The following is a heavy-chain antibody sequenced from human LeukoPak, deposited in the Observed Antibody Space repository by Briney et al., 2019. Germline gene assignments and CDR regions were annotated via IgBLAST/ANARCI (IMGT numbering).Heavy chain of an antibody. V-gene: IGHV1-8*01. Sequence: ASVKVSCKTSRYIFTNYDINWVRQATGHGLEWMGWMTPKTSRTHPAQKFQGRLTLTMDASARTAYMELSSLTTDDTAVYYCARFIRHQLPTSDYWGQGTLVSVSS. CDR2: MTPKTSRT. J-gene: IGHJ4*02. CDR3: ARFIRHQLPTSDY. D-gene: IGHD2-2*01. CDR1: RYIFTNYD.